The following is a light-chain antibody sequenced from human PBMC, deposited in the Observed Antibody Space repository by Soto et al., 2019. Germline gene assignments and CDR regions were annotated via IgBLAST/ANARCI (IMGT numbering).Light chain of an antibody. J-gene: IGLJ1*01. CDR1: SSDVGGYNY. CDR2: DVS. Sequence: QSALTQPASVSGSPGQSITISCTGTSSDVGGYNYVNWYQQHPGKAPKLIIYDVSNRPSGVSNRFSGSKSGTTASLTISGLQAEDEADYYCRSYRSSSTLYVFGTGTKLTVL. CDR3: RSYRSSSTLYV. V-gene: IGLV2-14*01.